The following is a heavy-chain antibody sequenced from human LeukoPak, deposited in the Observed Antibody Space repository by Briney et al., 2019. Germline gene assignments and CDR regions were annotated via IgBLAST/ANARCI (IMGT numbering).Heavy chain of an antibody. CDR3: ARDPYYDFWSGYPKSGMDV. J-gene: IGHJ6*02. CDR1: GFTFSSHW. D-gene: IGHD3-3*01. CDR2: INSDGSSI. Sequence: PGGSLRLSCAASGFTFSSHWMHWVRQAPGKGLVWVSRINSDGSSISYADSVKGRITISRDNAKNTLYLQMNSLRAEDTAVYYCARDPYYDFWSGYPKSGMDVWGQGTTVTVSS. V-gene: IGHV3-74*01.